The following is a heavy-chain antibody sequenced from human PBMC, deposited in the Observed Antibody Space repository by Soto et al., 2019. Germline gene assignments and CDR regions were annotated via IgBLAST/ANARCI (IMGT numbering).Heavy chain of an antibody. D-gene: IGHD5-12*01. CDR3: VRASGYDLNPFDS. J-gene: IGHJ5*01. Sequence: RLSCAASGFIFSRYWMHWVRQVPGKGLVWVSRINSDGRSTLYADSVKGRFTISRDNAKNTLYLQMNSLRAEDTAMFYCVRASGYDLNPFDSWGHGTLVTVSS. V-gene: IGHV3-74*01. CDR1: GFIFSRYW. CDR2: INSDGRST.